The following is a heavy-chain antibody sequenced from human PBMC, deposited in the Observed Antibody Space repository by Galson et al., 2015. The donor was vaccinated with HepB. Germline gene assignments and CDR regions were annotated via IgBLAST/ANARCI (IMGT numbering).Heavy chain of an antibody. J-gene: IGHJ4*02. D-gene: IGHD6-19*01. CDR2: IWYDGSNK. Sequence: SLRLSCAASGFTFSSYGMHWVRQAPGKGLEWVAVIWYDGSNKYYADSVKGRFTISRDNSKNTLYLQMNSLRAEDTAVYYCARGRHSSGWYYFDYWGQGTLVTVSS. CDR3: ARGRHSSGWYYFDY. V-gene: IGHV3-33*08. CDR1: GFTFSSYG.